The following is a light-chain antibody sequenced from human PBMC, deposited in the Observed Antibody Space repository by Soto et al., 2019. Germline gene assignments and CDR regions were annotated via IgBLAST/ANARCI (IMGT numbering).Light chain of an antibody. CDR3: QRRAGSST. CDR1: HSVTNQ. Sequence: IVLTQSPVTLSLSPGERATLSCRPSHSVTNQSAWYQHTPGQAPSLLIYDASRRVTGIPARFSGRWSGKDFTLTLSSAEPEDSAVYFCQRRAGSSTFGQGTRLEIK. J-gene: IGKJ5*01. CDR2: DAS. V-gene: IGKV3-11*01.